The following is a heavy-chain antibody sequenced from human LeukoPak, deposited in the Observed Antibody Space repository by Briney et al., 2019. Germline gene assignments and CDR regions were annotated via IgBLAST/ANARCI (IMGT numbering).Heavy chain of an antibody. CDR1: GASITSCY. Sequence: PSETLSLTCAVSGASITSCYWSWVRQSAGKGLVWIGRLYTTGTTNYNPSLKSRVTMSGDSSKNQLSLTLTSVTTADTAVYYCVRDGANWEEPNDAFDTWGQGTLLTVSS. CDR3: VRDGANWEEPNDAFDT. D-gene: IGHD1-26*01. V-gene: IGHV4-4*07. J-gene: IGHJ3*02. CDR2: LYTTGTT.